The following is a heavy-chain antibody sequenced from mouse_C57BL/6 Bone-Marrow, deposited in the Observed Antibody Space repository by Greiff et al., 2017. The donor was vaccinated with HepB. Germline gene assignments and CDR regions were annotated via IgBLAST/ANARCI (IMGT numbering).Heavy chain of an antibody. CDR3: APLITTVVATNAY. D-gene: IGHD1-1*01. V-gene: IGHV1-82*01. CDR2: IYPGDGDT. CDR1: GYAFSSSW. J-gene: IGHJ3*01. Sequence: QVQLKESGPELVKPGASVKISCKASGYAFSSSWMNWVKQRPGKGLEWIGRIYPGDGDTNYNGKFKGKATLTADKSSSTAYMQLSSLTSEDSAVYVCAPLITTVVATNAYWGQGTLVTVSA.